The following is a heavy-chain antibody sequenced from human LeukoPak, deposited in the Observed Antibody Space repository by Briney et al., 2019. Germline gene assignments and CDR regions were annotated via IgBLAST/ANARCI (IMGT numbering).Heavy chain of an antibody. J-gene: IGHJ5*02. CDR1: GFSVSSNY. D-gene: IGHD4-23*01. CDR2: IYSGGST. CDR3: ARDYSVDRVAH. V-gene: IGHV3-53*01. Sequence: GGSLRLSCAASGFSVSSNYMSWVRQAPGKGLEWVSVIYSGGSTYYADSVKGRFTISRDNAKNRLYLQMNSLRVEDTAMYYCARDYSVDRVAHWGQGTLVTVSS.